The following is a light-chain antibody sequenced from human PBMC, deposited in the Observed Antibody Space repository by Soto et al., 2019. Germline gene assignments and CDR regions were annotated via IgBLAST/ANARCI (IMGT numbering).Light chain of an antibody. CDR2: GAS. CDR3: QLYDNWPPRT. V-gene: IGKV3-15*01. CDR1: QSVSTN. J-gene: IGKJ1*01. Sequence: EVVMTQSPATLSVSPGERATLSCRASQSVSTNLAWYQQKPGQAPRLLIYGASTSDTGIPARFSGSGSGTEDTITTSSLQSPDVAVYYCQLYDNWPPRTFGQGTKVEIK.